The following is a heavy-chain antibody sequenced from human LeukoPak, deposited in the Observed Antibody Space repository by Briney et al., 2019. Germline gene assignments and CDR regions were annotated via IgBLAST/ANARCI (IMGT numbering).Heavy chain of an antibody. CDR2: INSDGSST. D-gene: IGHD3-22*01. V-gene: IGHV3-74*01. CDR1: GFTFSSYW. CDR3: AGLEGDSSGYHYFDY. J-gene: IGHJ4*02. Sequence: GGSLRLSCAASGFTFSSYWMHWVRQAPGKGLVWVSRINSDGSSTSYADSVKGRFTISRDNAKNTLYLQMNSLRAEDTAVYYCAGLEGDSSGYHYFDYWGQGTLVTVSS.